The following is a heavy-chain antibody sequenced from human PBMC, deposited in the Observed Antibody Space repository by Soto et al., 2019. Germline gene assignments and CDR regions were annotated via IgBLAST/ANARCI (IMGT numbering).Heavy chain of an antibody. Sequence: ESGGGVVQPGRSLRLSCAASGFTFSSYAMHWVRQAPGKGLEWVAVISYDGSNKYYADSVKGRFTISRDNSKNTLYLQMNSLRAEDTAVYYCARDKGFSSSWYSFDYWGQGTLVTVSS. CDR1: GFTFSSYA. J-gene: IGHJ4*02. CDR2: ISYDGSNK. V-gene: IGHV3-30-3*01. D-gene: IGHD6-13*01. CDR3: ARDKGFSSSWYSFDY.